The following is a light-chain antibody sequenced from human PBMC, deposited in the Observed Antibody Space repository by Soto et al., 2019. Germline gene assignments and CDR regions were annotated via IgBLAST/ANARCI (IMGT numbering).Light chain of an antibody. CDR2: AAS. Sequence: DIQMTQSPSYLYASVGDRVTITCRASQSISSYLNWYQQKPGKAPKLLIYAASSLQSGVPSRFSGSGSGTESTLIISGLQPDDFATYYCQQYNTYWTFGQGTKVDIK. V-gene: IGKV1-39*01. J-gene: IGKJ1*01. CDR3: QQYNTYWT. CDR1: QSISSY.